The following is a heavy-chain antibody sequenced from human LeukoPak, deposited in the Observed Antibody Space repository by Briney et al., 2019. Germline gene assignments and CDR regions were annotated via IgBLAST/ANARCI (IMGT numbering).Heavy chain of an antibody. Sequence: SETLSLTCTVSGGSISSYYWGWIRQPPGKGLEWIGGIYYSGSTYYSPSLKSRVTISVDTSENQFSLKLNSVTAADTAVYYCARDRGSYRFDYWGQGTLVTVSS. V-gene: IGHV4-39*07. CDR2: IYYSGST. CDR1: GGSISSYY. CDR3: ARDRGSYRFDY. J-gene: IGHJ4*02. D-gene: IGHD1-26*01.